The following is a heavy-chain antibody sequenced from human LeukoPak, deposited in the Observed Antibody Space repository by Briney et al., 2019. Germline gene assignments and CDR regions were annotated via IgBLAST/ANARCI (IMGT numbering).Heavy chain of an antibody. Sequence: PGGSLRLSCAASGITFSNAWMTWVRQAPGKGLEWVGRIYRSSNGETTDYGAPVKGRFTMSRDDSKNTLYPQMNSLKTEDTAVYYCTTYSSGSCPFWGQGTLVTVSP. CDR3: TTYSSGSCPF. CDR1: GITFSNAW. CDR2: IYRSSNGETT. V-gene: IGHV3-15*01. D-gene: IGHD6-19*01. J-gene: IGHJ4*02.